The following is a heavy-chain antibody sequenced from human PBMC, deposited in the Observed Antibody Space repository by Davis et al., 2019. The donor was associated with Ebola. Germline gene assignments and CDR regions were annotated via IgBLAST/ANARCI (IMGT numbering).Heavy chain of an antibody. Sequence: GESLKISCAASGFTFSSYSMNWVRQAPGKGLEWVSYISSSSSTIYYADSVKGRFTISRDNAKNSLYLQMNSLRDEDTAVYYCARDPKGYYYGMDVWGQGTTVTVSS. CDR2: ISSSSSTI. J-gene: IGHJ6*02. CDR1: GFTFSSYS. V-gene: IGHV3-48*02. CDR3: ARDPKGYYYGMDV.